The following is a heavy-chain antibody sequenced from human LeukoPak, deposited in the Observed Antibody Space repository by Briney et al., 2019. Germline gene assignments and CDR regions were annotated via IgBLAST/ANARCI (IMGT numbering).Heavy chain of an antibody. CDR3: AKNLVGATHDYIPGGNGDAFDI. D-gene: IGHD1-26*01. Sequence: KPGGSLRLSCAASGFTFSSYSMNWVRQAPGKGLEWVSSISSSSSYIYYADSVKGRFTISRDNAKNPLYLQMNSLRAEDTAVYYCAKNLVGATHDYIPGGNGDAFDIWGQGTMVTVSS. J-gene: IGHJ3*02. V-gene: IGHV3-21*01. CDR2: ISSSSSYI. CDR1: GFTFSSYS.